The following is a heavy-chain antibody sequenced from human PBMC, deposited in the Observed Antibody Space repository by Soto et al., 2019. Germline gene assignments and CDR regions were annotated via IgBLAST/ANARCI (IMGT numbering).Heavy chain of an antibody. V-gene: IGHV1-46*01. CDR1: GYTFTSYY. Sequence: QVQLVQSGAEVKKPGASVKVSCKASGYTFTSYYMHWVRQAPGQGLEWMGIINPSGGSTSYAQKFQGRVTMTRDTSTSTFYMELSSLRSEDTAVYYCARDRAMITFGGVIVISDAFDIWGQGTMVTVSS. CDR2: INPSGGST. D-gene: IGHD3-16*02. J-gene: IGHJ3*02. CDR3: ARDRAMITFGGVIVISDAFDI.